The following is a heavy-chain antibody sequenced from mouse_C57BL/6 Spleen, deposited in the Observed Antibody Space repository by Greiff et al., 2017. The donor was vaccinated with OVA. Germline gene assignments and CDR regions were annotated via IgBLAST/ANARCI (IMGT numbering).Heavy chain of an antibody. J-gene: IGHJ2*01. CDR2: ISSGSSTI. CDR1: GFTFSDYG. CDR3: AGGYSTHLDY. D-gene: IGHD2-5*01. V-gene: IGHV5-17*01. Sequence: VQLKESGGGLVKPGGSLKLSCAASGFTFSDYGMHWVRQAPEKGLEWVAYISSGSSTIYYADTVKGRFTISRDNAKNTLFLQMTSLRSEDTAMYYCAGGYSTHLDYWGQGTTLTVSS.